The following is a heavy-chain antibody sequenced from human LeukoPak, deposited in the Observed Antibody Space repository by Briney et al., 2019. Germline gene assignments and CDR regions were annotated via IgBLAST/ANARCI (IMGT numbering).Heavy chain of an antibody. J-gene: IGHJ4*02. CDR3: ARRGITMVRGVTDY. D-gene: IGHD3-10*01. CDR1: GGSISSSNW. V-gene: IGHV4-4*02. CDR2: IYHSGST. Sequence: SGTLSLTCAVSGGSISSSNWWSWVRQPPGKGLEWIGEIYHSGSTNYNPSLKSRVTISVDTSKNQFSLKLSSVTAADTAVYYCARRGITMVRGVTDYWGQGTLVTVSS.